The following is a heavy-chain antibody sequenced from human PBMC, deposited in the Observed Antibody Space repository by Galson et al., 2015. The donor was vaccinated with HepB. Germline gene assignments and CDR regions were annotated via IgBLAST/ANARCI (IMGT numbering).Heavy chain of an antibody. CDR2: INPGDGST. V-gene: IGHV1-46*01. J-gene: IGHJ4*02. CDR3: SRGRGSGWYGGDY. D-gene: IGHD6-19*01. CDR1: GYTFTDYY. Sequence: SVKVSCKASGYTFTDYYLHWVRHAPGQGLEWMGIINPGDGSTCYVQIFQGRVTVTRDTSTSTVYMELSSLRSEDTAVYYCSRGRGSGWYGGDYWGQGTLVTVSS.